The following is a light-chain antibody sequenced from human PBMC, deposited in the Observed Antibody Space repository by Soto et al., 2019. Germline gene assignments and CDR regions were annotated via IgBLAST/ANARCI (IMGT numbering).Light chain of an antibody. CDR3: QQYSCALWS. CDR1: QGIGNY. CDR2: AAS. J-gene: IGKJ1*01. V-gene: IGKV1-27*01. Sequence: DIQMTQSPSSLSASVGDRVTITCRASQGIGNYLAWYQQKPGKVPKLLIYAASTLQSGVPSRFGGFGSGTDFTLTISSLQAEDIATYYCQQYSCALWSFGQGTKVEI.